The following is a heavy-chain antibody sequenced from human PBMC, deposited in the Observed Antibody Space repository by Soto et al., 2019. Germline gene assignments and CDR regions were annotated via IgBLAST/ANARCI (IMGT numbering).Heavy chain of an antibody. CDR3: GNPPNTPTPLRFLEWSLGAFDI. CDR2: IISSRSDI. Sequence: GGSLRLSCAASGFTFSSYSMNWVRQAPGKGLEWVSTIISSRSDIHYADSVKGRFTISRDDSRNRVYLQMNSLGVDDTAVYYWGNPPNTPTPLRFLEWSLGAFDIWGQGTMVTVSS. J-gene: IGHJ3*02. V-gene: IGHV3-21*04. CDR1: GFTFSSYS. D-gene: IGHD3-3*01.